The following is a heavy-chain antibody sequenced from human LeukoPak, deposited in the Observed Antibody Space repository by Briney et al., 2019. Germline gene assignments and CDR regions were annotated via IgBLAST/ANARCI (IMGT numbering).Heavy chain of an antibody. CDR1: GFTVSSNY. D-gene: IGHD3-3*01. J-gene: IGHJ4*02. CDR3: ARLMEGYFDY. CDR2: IYSGGST. V-gene: IGHV3-53*01. Sequence: PGGSLRLSCVASGFTVSSNYMSWVRQAPGKGLEWVSVIYSGGSTYYADSVKGRFTISRDNSKNTLYLQMNSLRAEDTAVYYCARLMEGYFDYWGQGTLVTVSS.